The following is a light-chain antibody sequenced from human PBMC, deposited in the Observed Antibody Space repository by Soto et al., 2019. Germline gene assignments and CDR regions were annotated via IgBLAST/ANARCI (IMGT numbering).Light chain of an antibody. V-gene: IGKV3-11*01. CDR1: QSVSSN. J-gene: IGKJ4*01. CDR2: DVS. CDR3: QKRSNWPLT. Sequence: EIVMTQAPATLSVSPGEIATLSCRASQSVSSNLAWYQQKLGQAPRLLIYDVSNRATGIPARFSGSGSGTDFTLTISSLEPEDFAVYYCQKRSNWPLTFGGGTKVDIK.